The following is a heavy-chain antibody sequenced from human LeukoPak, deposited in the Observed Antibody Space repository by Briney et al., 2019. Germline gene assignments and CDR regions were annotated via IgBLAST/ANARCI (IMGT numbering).Heavy chain of an antibody. CDR1: GGSISSYY. Sequence: SETLSLTCTVPGGSISSYYWNWIRQPPGKGLEWIGYIYYSGTTNYNPSLKSRVSMSVDTSKNQFSLKLSSVTAADTAVYYCARGEWELGYYMDVWGKGTTVTISS. V-gene: IGHV4-59*01. J-gene: IGHJ6*03. CDR3: ARGEWELGYYMDV. D-gene: IGHD1-26*01. CDR2: IYYSGTT.